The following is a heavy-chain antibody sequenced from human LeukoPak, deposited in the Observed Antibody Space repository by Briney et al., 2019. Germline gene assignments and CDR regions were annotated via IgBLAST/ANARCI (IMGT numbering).Heavy chain of an antibody. CDR2: IKEDGSEK. Sequence: GGSLRLSCAASGFTFTTYWMSWVRKAPGKGLEWVANIKEDGSEKTYVDSVKGRFTISRDNAKNSLYLQMNSLRAEDTAVYYCARDGQWLGDDAFDIWGQGTMVTVSS. V-gene: IGHV3-7*01. D-gene: IGHD6-19*01. CDR3: ARDGQWLGDDAFDI. CDR1: GFTFTTYW. J-gene: IGHJ3*02.